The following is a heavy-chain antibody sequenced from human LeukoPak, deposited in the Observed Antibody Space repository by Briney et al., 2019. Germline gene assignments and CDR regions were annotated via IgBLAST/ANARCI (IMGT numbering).Heavy chain of an antibody. Sequence: SQTLSLTCVISRDSVSNSDYAWNWIRQSPSRGLEWLGRTYYRSQWRSDYARSVMGRISVDPDTSKNHFSLHLRSVTPDDTAIYYCAGGYAFDVWSQGTMVTVSS. J-gene: IGHJ3*01. CDR1: RDSVSNSDYA. CDR2: TYYRSQWRS. V-gene: IGHV6-1*01. CDR3: AGGYAFDV.